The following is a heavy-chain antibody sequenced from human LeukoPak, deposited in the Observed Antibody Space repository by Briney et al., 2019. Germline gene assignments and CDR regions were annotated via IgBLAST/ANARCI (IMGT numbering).Heavy chain of an antibody. Sequence: PGGSLRLSCAASGFTVSSNYMTWVRQAPGKGLEWVSAIYNDGSTYYADSVKGRFTISRDSSKNTLYLQMNTLRAEDTAMYYCALILGDAFDFWGQGTMVTVSS. J-gene: IGHJ3*01. D-gene: IGHD3-16*01. CDR3: ALILGDAFDF. CDR2: IYNDGST. CDR1: GFTVSSNY. V-gene: IGHV3-66*02.